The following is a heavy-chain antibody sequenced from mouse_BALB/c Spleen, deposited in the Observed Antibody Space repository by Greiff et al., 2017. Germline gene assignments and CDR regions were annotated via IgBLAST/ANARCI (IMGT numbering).Heavy chain of an antibody. CDR3: AKHITTVVAYYAMDY. CDR2: IWGGGST. CDR1: GFSLTDYG. D-gene: IGHD1-1*01. Sequence: VKLVESGPGLVAPSQSLSITCTVSGFSLTDYGVSWIRQPPGKGLEWLGVIWGGGSTYYNSALKSRLSISKDNSKSQVFLKMNSLQTDDTAMYYCAKHITTVVAYYAMDYWGQGTSVTVSS. V-gene: IGHV2-6-5*01. J-gene: IGHJ4*01.